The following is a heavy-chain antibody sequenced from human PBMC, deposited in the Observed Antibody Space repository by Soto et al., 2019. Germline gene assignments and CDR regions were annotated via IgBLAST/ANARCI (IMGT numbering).Heavy chain of an antibody. V-gene: IGHV4-38-2*01. Sequence: SETMSLTCAVSGHSISNGYYWGWIRQPPGKGLEWIGNVHHNENTYYNPSLKSRVTISLHTSKNQFSLKVTSVTAADTAVYYCARGADIMATTGDAFDIWGQGTMVTVSS. CDR1: GHSISNGYY. CDR2: VHHNENT. CDR3: ARGADIMATTGDAFDI. J-gene: IGHJ3*02. D-gene: IGHD5-12*01.